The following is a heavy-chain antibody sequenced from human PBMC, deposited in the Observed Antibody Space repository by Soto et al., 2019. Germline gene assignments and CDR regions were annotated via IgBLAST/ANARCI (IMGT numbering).Heavy chain of an antibody. D-gene: IGHD2-2*01. V-gene: IGHV3-48*01. CDR3: ARGARPAAMRDHYYYYMDV. CDR1: GFTFSSYS. CDR2: ISSSSSTI. J-gene: IGHJ6*03. Sequence: EVQLVESGGGLVQPGGSLRLSCAASGFTFSSYSMNWVRQAPGKGLEWVSYISSSSSTIYYADSVKGRFTISRDNAKNSLYLQMNSLRAEDTAVYYCARGARPAAMRDHYYYYMDVWGKGTTVTVSS.